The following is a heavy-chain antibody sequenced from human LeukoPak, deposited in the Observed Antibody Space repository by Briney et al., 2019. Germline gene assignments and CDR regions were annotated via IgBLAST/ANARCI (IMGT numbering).Heavy chain of an antibody. J-gene: IGHJ4*02. CDR3: ATDGPYTAMVKGGDY. V-gene: IGHV1-24*01. CDR1: GYTLTELS. Sequence: ASVKVSCKVSGYTLTELSMRWVRQAPGKGLEWMGGFDPEDGETIYAQKFQGRVTMTEDTSTDTAYMELSSLRSEDTAVYYCATDGPYTAMVKGGDYWGQGTLVTVSS. CDR2: FDPEDGET. D-gene: IGHD5-18*01.